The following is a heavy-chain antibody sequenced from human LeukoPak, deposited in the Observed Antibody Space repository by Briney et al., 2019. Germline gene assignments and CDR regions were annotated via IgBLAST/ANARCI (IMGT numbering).Heavy chain of an antibody. CDR3: ATAIVSGDAFDI. CDR2: IKQDGTKT. V-gene: IGHV3-7*03. J-gene: IGHJ3*02. Sequence: GGSLRLSCVASGFNFRNSWMTWVRQAPGKGLEWVANIKQDGTKTYYADSVKGRFTISRDSAKNSLYLQMNSLRVEDTAVYYCATAIVSGDAFDIWGQGTMVTVSS. D-gene: IGHD2/OR15-2a*01. CDR1: GFNFRNSW.